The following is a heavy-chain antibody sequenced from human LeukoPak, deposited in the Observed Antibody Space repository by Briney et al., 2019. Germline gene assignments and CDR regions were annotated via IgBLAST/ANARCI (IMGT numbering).Heavy chain of an antibody. CDR3: ARSAYNYGYVYFDH. V-gene: IGHV1-2*02. CDR1: GYTFTGCF. CDR2: INPNRDDI. J-gene: IGHJ4*02. D-gene: IGHD5-18*01. Sequence: ASVKVSCKASGYTFTGCFIHYVRQAPGQGLEWMGWINPNRDDIRYSETFKERVTMNRETSTNTAYMELSWLRSDDTAVYYCARSAYNYGYVYFDHWGQGTLVIVSS.